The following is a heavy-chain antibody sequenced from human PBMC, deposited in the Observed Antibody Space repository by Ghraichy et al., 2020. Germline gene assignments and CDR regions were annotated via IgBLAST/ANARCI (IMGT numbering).Heavy chain of an antibody. D-gene: IGHD6-13*01. J-gene: IGHJ5*02. CDR1: GFTFSSYS. CDR2: ISSSSSTI. V-gene: IGHV3-48*02. CDR3: ARVGSSSWYECWFDP. Sequence: GGSLRLSCAASGFTFSSYSMNWVRQAPGKGLEWVSYISSSSSTIYYADSVKGRFTISRDNAKNSLYLQMNSLRDEDTAVYYCARVGSSSWYECWFDPWGQGTLVTVSS.